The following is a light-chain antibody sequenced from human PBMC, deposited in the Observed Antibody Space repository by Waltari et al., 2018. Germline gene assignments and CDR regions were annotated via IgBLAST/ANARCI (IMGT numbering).Light chain of an antibody. CDR1: QSLLHRDGETS. CDR3: MQSLQLPGT. CDR2: EVA. V-gene: IGKV2D-29*01. Sequence: DFVMTQTPLSLSVTPGQPASISCKSSQSLLHRDGETSLYWYLQKPGQPPQLLIYEVAKRFSGGPDKFGGSGSGTDVSLKISRVGAEDVGVYYCMQSLQLPGTFGQGTKLEI. J-gene: IGKJ2*01.